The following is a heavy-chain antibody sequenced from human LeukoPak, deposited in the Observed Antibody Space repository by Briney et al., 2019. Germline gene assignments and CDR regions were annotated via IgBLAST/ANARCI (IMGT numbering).Heavy chain of an antibody. Sequence: SVKVSCKASGGTFISYAISWVRQAPGQGLEWMGGIIPIFGTANYAQKFQGRVTITADESTSTAYMELSSLRSEDTAVYYCARAARGWPYYYYGMDVWGQGTTVTVSS. CDR2: IIPIFGTA. D-gene: IGHD6-19*01. CDR1: GGTFISYA. J-gene: IGHJ6*02. V-gene: IGHV1-69*13. CDR3: ARAARGWPYYYYGMDV.